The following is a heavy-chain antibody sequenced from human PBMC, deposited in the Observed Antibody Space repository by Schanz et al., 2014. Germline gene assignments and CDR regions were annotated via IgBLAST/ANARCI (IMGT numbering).Heavy chain of an antibody. V-gene: IGHV3-21*04. CDR1: GFSFSYYA. D-gene: IGHD5-12*01. Sequence: EVQLVESGGGLVQPGGSLRLSCAASGFSFSYYAMSWVRQAPGKGLEWVSSITASGDYMHYADSVKGRFTISRDNARNSLYLQMNNLRVEDTAIYYCARDEGKDGYNLAFDVWGQGTLVTVSS. J-gene: IGHJ3*01. CDR3: ARDEGKDGYNLAFDV. CDR2: ITASGDYM.